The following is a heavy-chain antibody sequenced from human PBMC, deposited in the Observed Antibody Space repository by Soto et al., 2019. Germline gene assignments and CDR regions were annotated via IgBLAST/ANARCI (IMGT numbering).Heavy chain of an antibody. V-gene: IGHV3-30*18. J-gene: IGHJ4*02. CDR2: ISYDGSNK. Sequence: QVQLVESGGGVVQPGRSLRLSCAASGFTFSSYGMHWVRQAPGKGLEWVAVISYDGSNKYYADSVKGRFTISRDNSKNTLYLQMNSLRAEDTAVYYCAKGSSGYRGYDYGFDYWGQVTLVTVSS. CDR1: GFTFSSYG. D-gene: IGHD5-12*01. CDR3: AKGSSGYRGYDYGFDY.